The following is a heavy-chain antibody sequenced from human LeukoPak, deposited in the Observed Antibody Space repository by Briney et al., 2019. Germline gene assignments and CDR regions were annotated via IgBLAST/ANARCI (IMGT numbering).Heavy chain of an antibody. V-gene: IGHV3-21*01. D-gene: IGHD6-13*01. Sequence: GRSLRLSCAASGFTFSSYAMHWVRQAPGKGLEWVSSISSSSSYIYYADSVKGRFTISRDNAKNSLYLQMNSLRAEDTAVYYCACSGYSSSWYSDYWGQGTLVTVSS. CDR3: ACSGYSSSWYSDY. CDR2: ISSSSSYI. J-gene: IGHJ4*02. CDR1: GFTFSSYA.